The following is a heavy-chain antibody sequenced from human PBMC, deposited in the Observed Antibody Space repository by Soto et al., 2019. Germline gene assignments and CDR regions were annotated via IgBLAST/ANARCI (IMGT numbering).Heavy chain of an antibody. Sequence: SETLSLTCTVSGASITTYSWNWIRQSPGKGLEWIGNVFYSVSSDSDPSLKSRVTVSVDTSKNQVSLRLRSVTAADTAVYYCARRGRGNDFGYWGQGTLVTVSS. CDR1: GASITTYS. J-gene: IGHJ4*02. CDR2: VFYSVSS. D-gene: IGHD3-16*01. V-gene: IGHV4-59*01. CDR3: ARRGRGNDFGY.